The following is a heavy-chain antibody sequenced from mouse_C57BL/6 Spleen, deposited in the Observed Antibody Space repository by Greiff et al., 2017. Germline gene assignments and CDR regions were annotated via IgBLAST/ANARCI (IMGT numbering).Heavy chain of an antibody. V-gene: IGHV1-82*01. Sequence: VQLVESGPELVKPGASVKISCKASGYAFSSSWMNWVKQRPGKGLEWIGRIYPGDGATNYNGKFKGKATLTADKSSSTAYRQLSSLTSEDSAVYFCTREVYYLDNWGQGTTLTVAS. CDR1: GYAFSSSW. CDR2: IYPGDGAT. CDR3: TREVYYLDN. J-gene: IGHJ2*01.